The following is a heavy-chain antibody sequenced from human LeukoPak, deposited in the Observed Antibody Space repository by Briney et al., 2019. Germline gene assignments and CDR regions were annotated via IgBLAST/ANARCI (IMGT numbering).Heavy chain of an antibody. CDR3: ARDQGYCSSTSCFDAGY. V-gene: IGHV1-2*02. CDR1: GYTFTGYY. CDR2: INPNSGGT. J-gene: IGHJ4*02. Sequence: ASVKDSCKASGYTFTGYYMHWVRQAPGQGREWVGCINPNSGGTNDAQKFQGRVTMTRDTSNSTAYMELSRLRSDDTAVYYCARDQGYCSSTSCFDAGYWGQGTLVTVSS. D-gene: IGHD2-2*01.